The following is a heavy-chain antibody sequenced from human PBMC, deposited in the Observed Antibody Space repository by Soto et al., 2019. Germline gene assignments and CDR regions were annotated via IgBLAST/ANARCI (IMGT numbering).Heavy chain of an antibody. Sequence: ASVKVSCKASGYTFINFYMHWVRQAPGQGLEWMGMINPNGGSTIYAQKFQGRVTVTRDTSTSTVYMELSSLTSEDTAVYYCARDESVIKFGGVIVWYLDQWGKGALVTVSS. D-gene: IGHD3-16*02. J-gene: IGHJ4*02. CDR2: INPNGGST. CDR3: ARDESVIKFGGVIVWYLDQ. V-gene: IGHV1-46*03. CDR1: GYTFINFY.